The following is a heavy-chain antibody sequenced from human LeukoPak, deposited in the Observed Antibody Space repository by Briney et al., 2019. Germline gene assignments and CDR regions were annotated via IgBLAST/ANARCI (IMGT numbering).Heavy chain of an antibody. Sequence: GGSLRLSCAAPGFTFSSYWMSWVRQAPGKGLEWVANIKQDGSEKYYVDSVKGRFTISRDNAKSSLYLQMNSLRAEDTAVYYCARDLAVAGTGYYYYGMDVWGQGTTVTVSS. D-gene: IGHD6-19*01. CDR2: IKQDGSEK. J-gene: IGHJ6*02. CDR1: GFTFSSYW. V-gene: IGHV3-7*01. CDR3: ARDLAVAGTGYYYYGMDV.